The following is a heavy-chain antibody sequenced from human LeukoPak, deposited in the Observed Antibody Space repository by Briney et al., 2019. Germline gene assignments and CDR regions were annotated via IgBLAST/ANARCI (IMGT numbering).Heavy chain of an antibody. J-gene: IGHJ4*02. D-gene: IGHD3-10*01. CDR3: AKDYYGSGSYLVVPDY. Sequence: GSLRLSCAASGFTVSSNYMSWVRQAPGKGLEWVSAISGSGGSTYYADSVKGRFTISRDNSKNTLYLQMNSLRAEDTAVYYCAKDYYGSGSYLVVPDYWGQGTLVTVSS. CDR2: ISGSGGST. V-gene: IGHV3-23*01. CDR1: GFTVSSNY.